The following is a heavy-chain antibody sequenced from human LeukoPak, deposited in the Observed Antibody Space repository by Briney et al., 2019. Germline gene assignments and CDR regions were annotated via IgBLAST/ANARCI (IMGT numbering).Heavy chain of an antibody. V-gene: IGHV4-30-2*01. CDR3: ARYDIVATNWFDP. CDR2: ITHRGST. J-gene: IGHJ5*02. CDR1: GGSISSGGYY. Sequence: SQTLSLTCTVSGGSISSGGYYWSWIRQPPGKGLEWIGEITHRGSTNYNPSLKSRVTISVDTSKNQFSLKLNSVTAADTAVYYCARYDIVATNWFDPWGQGTLVTVSS. D-gene: IGHD5-12*01.